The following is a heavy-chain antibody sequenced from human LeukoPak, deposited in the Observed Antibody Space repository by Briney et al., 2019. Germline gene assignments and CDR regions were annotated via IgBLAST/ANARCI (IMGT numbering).Heavy chain of an antibody. D-gene: IGHD7-27*01. J-gene: IGHJ4*02. CDR2: IYTSGST. CDR3: ARQRDWGLGIDY. CDR1: GGSISSYY. Sequence: SETLSLTCTVSGGSISSYYWSWIRQPPGKGLEWIGYIYTSGSTNYNPSLESRVTISVDTSKNQFSLKLSSVTAADTAMYYCARQRDWGLGIDYWGQGTLVTVSS. V-gene: IGHV4-4*09.